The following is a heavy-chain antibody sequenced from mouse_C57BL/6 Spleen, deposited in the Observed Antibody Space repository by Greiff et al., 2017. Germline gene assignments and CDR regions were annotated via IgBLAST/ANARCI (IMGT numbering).Heavy chain of an antibody. V-gene: IGHV14-1*01. D-gene: IGHD2-2*01. J-gene: IGHJ3*01. Sequence: EVQLQQSGAELVRPGASVKLSCTASGFNIKDYYMHWVKQRPEQGLEWIGRIDPEDGDTEYAPKFQGKATMTADTSSNTAYLQLSSLTSEDTAVYYCTIYYGNDLCAYWGQGTLVTVSA. CDR1: GFNIKDYY. CDR3: TIYYGNDLCAY. CDR2: IDPEDGDT.